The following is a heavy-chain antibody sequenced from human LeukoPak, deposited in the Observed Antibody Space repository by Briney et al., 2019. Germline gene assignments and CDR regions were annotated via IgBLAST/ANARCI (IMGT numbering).Heavy chain of an antibody. D-gene: IGHD1-14*01. CDR2: IKQDGSEK. J-gene: IGHJ4*02. CDR1: GFTFSSYW. CDR3: ARDGNDGFDY. Sequence: PGGSLRLPCADSGFTFSSYWMSWVRQAPGKGLEWVANIKQDGSEKYYVDSVKGRFTISRDNAKNSLYLQMNSLRAEDTAVYYCARDGNDGFDYWGQGTLVTVSS. V-gene: IGHV3-7*05.